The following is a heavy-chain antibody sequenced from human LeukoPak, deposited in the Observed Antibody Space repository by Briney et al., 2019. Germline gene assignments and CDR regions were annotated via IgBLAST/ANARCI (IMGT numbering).Heavy chain of an antibody. J-gene: IGHJ4*02. D-gene: IGHD1-1*01. V-gene: IGHV3-33*01. CDR3: ARDWKTNSFDY. CDR1: EFTFTTYG. Sequence: GGSLRLSCAATEFTFTTYGMHWVRQAPGKGLEWVAFIYYDGSNIYYADYVKGRFTISRDISKNTLYLQMDSLRAEDTAIYYCARDWKTNSFDYWGQGTLVTVSS. CDR2: IYYDGSNI.